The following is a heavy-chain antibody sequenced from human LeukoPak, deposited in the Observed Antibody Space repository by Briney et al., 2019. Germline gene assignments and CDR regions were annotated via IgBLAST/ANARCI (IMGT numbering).Heavy chain of an antibody. J-gene: IGHJ3*02. Sequence: SGTLSLTCAVSGGSISSSNWWTWVRQPPGQGLEWIGEIYHSGSTNYNPSLKSRVTISVDKSKNQFSLKLSSVTAADTAVYYCARDVRLPRRALDIWGQGTMVTVSS. CDR3: ARDVRLPRRALDI. D-gene: IGHD5-18*01. V-gene: IGHV4-4*02. CDR2: IYHSGST. CDR1: GGSISSSNW.